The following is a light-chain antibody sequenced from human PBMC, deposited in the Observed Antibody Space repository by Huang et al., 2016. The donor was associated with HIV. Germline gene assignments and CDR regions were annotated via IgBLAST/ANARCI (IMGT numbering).Light chain of an antibody. CDR2: GES. J-gene: IGKJ1*01. CDR3: QQYNNWPWT. V-gene: IGKV3-15*01. Sequence: EIVMTQSPATLSVSPGERATLSCRATQSVSFYLAWYQQRGGQAPRLLIYGESTKSAGIAARFSGSGSRTWFTLAISGLQSEDFAVYYCQQYNNWPWTFGQGTKVEIE. CDR1: QSVSFY.